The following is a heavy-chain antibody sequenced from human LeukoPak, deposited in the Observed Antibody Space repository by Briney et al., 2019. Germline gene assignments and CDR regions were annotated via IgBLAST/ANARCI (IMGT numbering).Heavy chain of an antibody. Sequence: GRSLRLSCAASEFTVSSNYMSWVRQAPGKGLEWVSVIYSGGSTYYADSVKGRFTISRDNSKNTLYLQMNSLRAEDTAVYYCASLNSSGWYYFDYWGQGTLVTVSS. CDR1: EFTVSSNY. J-gene: IGHJ4*02. CDR3: ASLNSSGWYYFDY. CDR2: IYSGGST. D-gene: IGHD6-19*01. V-gene: IGHV3-66*01.